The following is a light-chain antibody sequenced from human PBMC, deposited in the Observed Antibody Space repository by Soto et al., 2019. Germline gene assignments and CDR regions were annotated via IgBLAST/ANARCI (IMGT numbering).Light chain of an antibody. V-gene: IGLV1-44*01. CDR3: AVWDHRLNGPV. Sequence: QSVLTQPPSTSGTPGQRVTISCRGSSSNIGSYPVSWYQQVPGTAPKLLIYNINQRPSGVPDRFSGSKSGTSASLAISGLQSEDEADYYCAVWDHRLNGPVFGPGTTVSVL. CDR2: NIN. J-gene: IGLJ1*01. CDR1: SSNIGSYP.